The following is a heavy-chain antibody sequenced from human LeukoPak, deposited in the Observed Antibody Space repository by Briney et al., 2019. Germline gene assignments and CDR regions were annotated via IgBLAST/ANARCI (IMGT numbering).Heavy chain of an antibody. CDR2: IYSSGTT. Sequence: SETLSLTCTVSGGSIRGFYWNWIRQPPGKGLERIGHIYSSGTTDYNPSLKSRVTISVDTSKSQFSLKLTSVTAADTAVYYCARAGGGCSRTSCPIPYYGLDVWGQGTTVTVSS. D-gene: IGHD2-2*01. CDR3: ARAGGGCSRTSCPIPYYGLDV. CDR1: GGSIRGFY. J-gene: IGHJ6*02. V-gene: IGHV4-59*01.